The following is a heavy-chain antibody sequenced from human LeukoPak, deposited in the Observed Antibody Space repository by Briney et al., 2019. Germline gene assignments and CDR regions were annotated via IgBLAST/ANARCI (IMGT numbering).Heavy chain of an antibody. CDR1: GGSFSGYY. D-gene: IGHD1-26*01. V-gene: IGHV4-34*01. Sequence: SETLSLTCAVYGGSFSGYYWSWIRQPPGKGLEWIGEINHSGSTNYNPSLKSRVTISVDTSKNQLSLKLSSVTAADTAVYYCARVWVGATRWFDPWGQGTLVTVSS. CDR2: INHSGST. CDR3: ARVWVGATRWFDP. J-gene: IGHJ5*02.